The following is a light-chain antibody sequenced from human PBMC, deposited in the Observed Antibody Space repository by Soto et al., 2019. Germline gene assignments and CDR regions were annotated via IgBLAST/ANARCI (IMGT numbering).Light chain of an antibody. CDR1: SSNIGAGYD. Sequence: QSVLTQPPSVSGAPGQRVTISCTGSSSNIGAGYDVHWYQQLPGTAPKLLIYGNSNRPSGVPDRSSGSKSGTSASLAITGLQAEDEADYYCQSYDISLSGVFGGGTKLTVL. CDR2: GNS. V-gene: IGLV1-40*01. CDR3: QSYDISLSGV. J-gene: IGLJ3*02.